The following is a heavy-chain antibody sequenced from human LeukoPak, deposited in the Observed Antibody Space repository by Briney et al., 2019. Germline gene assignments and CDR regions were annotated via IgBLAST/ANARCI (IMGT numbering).Heavy chain of an antibody. CDR3: ARRLFGATSDYFDY. CDR1: GSTFSSCS. J-gene: IGHJ4*02. V-gene: IGHV3-21*01. Sequence: PGGSLRLSCAASGSTFSSCSMNWVRQAPGKGLEWVSSISSSSSYIYYADSVKGRFTISRDNAKNSLYLQMNSLRAEDTAVYYCARRLFGATSDYFDYWGQGTLVTVSS. CDR2: ISSSSSYI. D-gene: IGHD1-26*01.